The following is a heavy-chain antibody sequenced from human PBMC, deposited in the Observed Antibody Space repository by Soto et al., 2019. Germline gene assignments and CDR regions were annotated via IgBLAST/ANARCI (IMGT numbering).Heavy chain of an antibody. CDR3: TTDDPINKY. J-gene: IGHJ4*02. CDR2: IKSYTNGGTT. CDR1: GFTFSNAW. V-gene: IGHV3-15*01. Sequence: GGSLILSCAASGFTFSNAWMSWVRQAPGKGLEWVGRIKSYTNGGTTDYAAPVKGRFAISRDDSKNTLYLQMNSLKTEDAGVYYCTTDDPINKYWGQGTLVTVSS.